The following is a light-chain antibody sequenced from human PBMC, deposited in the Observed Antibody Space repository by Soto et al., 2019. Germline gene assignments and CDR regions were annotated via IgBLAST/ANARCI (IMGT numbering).Light chain of an antibody. Sequence: DIQMTQSPSSLSASVGDRVTVTCRASQDIGNYLCWYQQRLGKAPKLLIYDASYLEAGVPSRFSGSGSGTHFTPTISSLQPEDFATYYCQQLHGYPITFGQGTRLEI. CDR3: QQLHGYPIT. V-gene: IGKV1-33*01. J-gene: IGKJ5*01. CDR2: DAS. CDR1: QDIGNY.